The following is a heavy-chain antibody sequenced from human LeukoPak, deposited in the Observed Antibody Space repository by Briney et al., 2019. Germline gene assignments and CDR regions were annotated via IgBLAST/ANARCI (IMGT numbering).Heavy chain of an antibody. J-gene: IGHJ4*02. CDR2: IYYGGNA. V-gene: IGHV4-31*03. CDR3: ASGGALIATLAY. Sequence: SETLSLTCTVSGGSISSGDYYWSWIRQHPGKGLEWIGYIYYGGNAYYHPSLKSRVTISLDTSQNKFSLNLSSVTAADTAVYYCASGGALIATLAYWGQGTLVTVSS. CDR1: GGSISSGDYY. D-gene: IGHD2-21*01.